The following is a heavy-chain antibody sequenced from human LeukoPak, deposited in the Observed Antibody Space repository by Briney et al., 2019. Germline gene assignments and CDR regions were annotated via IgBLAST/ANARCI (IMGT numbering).Heavy chain of an antibody. CDR1: GGSFSGYY. J-gene: IGHJ4*02. Sequence: SETLSLTCAVYGGSFSGYYWSWIRQPPGKGLEWIGEINHSGSTNYNPSLKSRVTISVDTSKNHFSLKLSSVTAADTAVYYCARTTRTTAMAHWGQGTLVTVSS. D-gene: IGHD5-18*01. V-gene: IGHV4-34*01. CDR2: INHSGST. CDR3: ARTTRTTAMAH.